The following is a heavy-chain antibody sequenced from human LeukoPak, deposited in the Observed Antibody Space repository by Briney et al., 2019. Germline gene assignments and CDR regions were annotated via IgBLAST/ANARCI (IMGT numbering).Heavy chain of an antibody. Sequence: ASVKVSCKASGGSFGTYPIGWVRQTPGQGFEWMGGIIPIFRSPKYAPKFQARVTITADESTNTAYMELSSLTFEDTAVYCCAGPKSGPVRLGANYFHSWGQGTLVLVSS. V-gene: IGHV1-69*13. D-gene: IGHD2-15*01. CDR1: GGSFGTYP. CDR3: AGPKSGPVRLGANYFHS. J-gene: IGHJ4*02. CDR2: IIPIFRSP.